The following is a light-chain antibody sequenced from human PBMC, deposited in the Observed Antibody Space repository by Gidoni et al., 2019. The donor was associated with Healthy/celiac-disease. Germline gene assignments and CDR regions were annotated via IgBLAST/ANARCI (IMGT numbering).Light chain of an antibody. CDR2: KDS. Sequence: SYELTQPPSVSVSPGQTARITCSGDALPKQYAYWYQQKPGQAPVLVIYKDSERPSGIPERFSGSSSGTTGTLTISGVQAEDEADYYCQSADSSGTYWVFGTGTKVTVL. V-gene: IGLV3-25*03. J-gene: IGLJ1*01. CDR3: QSADSSGTYWV. CDR1: ALPKQY.